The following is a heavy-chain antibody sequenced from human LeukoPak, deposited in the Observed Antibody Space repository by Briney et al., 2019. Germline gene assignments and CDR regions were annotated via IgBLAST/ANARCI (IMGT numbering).Heavy chain of an antibody. D-gene: IGHD6-19*01. CDR3: ATSSGWYPKYFDY. V-gene: IGHV3-23*01. J-gene: IGHJ4*02. CDR1: GFTFSNYP. Sequence: GGSLRLSCAASGFTFSNYPMSWVRQAPGKGLEWVSAISGSGGDTYYADSVKGRFTISRDNSKNTLDLQMNSLRAEDTALYYCATSSGWYPKYFDYWGQGTLVTVSS. CDR2: ISGSGGDT.